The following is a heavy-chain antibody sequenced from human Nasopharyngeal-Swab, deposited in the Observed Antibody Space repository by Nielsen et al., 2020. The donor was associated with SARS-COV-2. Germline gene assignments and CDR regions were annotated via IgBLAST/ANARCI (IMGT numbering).Heavy chain of an antibody. J-gene: IGHJ5*02. CDR3: AILYSGSPRNH. Sequence: GESLKISCAASGFIFTTYWMSWARQAPGKGLEWVANIRQDGSEKYYVDSVKGRFTVSRDNAKNSLYLHMNSLRVDDTAVYYCAILYSGSPRNHWGQGTLVTVSS. CDR1: GFIFTTYW. D-gene: IGHD1-26*01. CDR2: IRQDGSEK. V-gene: IGHV3-7*03.